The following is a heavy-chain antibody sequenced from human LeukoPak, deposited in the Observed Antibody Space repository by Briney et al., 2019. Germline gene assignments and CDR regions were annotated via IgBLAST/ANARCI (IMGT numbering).Heavy chain of an antibody. V-gene: IGHV4-34*09. CDR1: GGSISSYY. CDR2: INHSGST. Sequence: KPSETLSLTCTVSGGSISSYYWSWIRQPPGKGLEWIGEINHSGSTNYNPSLKSRVTISVDTSKNQFSLKLSSVTAADTAVYFCARWDTSSYFDYWGQGTLVTVSS. CDR3: ARWDTSSYFDY. J-gene: IGHJ4*02. D-gene: IGHD6-6*01.